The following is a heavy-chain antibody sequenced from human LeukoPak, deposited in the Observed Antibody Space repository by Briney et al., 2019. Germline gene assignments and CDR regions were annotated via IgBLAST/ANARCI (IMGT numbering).Heavy chain of an antibody. V-gene: IGHV1-18*01. Sequence: GASVKVSCTASGYTFTSYGISWVRQAPGQGLEWMGWISAYNGNTNYAQKLQGRVTMTTDTSTSTAYMELRSLRSDDTAVYYCARALYYYDSSGRHAFDIWGQGTMVTVSS. CDR1: GYTFTSYG. CDR2: ISAYNGNT. J-gene: IGHJ3*02. D-gene: IGHD3-22*01. CDR3: ARALYYYDSSGRHAFDI.